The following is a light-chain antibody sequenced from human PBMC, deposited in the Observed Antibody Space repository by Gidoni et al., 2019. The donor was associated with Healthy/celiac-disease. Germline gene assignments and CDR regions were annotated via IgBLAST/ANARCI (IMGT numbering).Light chain of an antibody. Sequence: DIQMTQSPSTLSASVGDRVTITCRASQSISSWLAWYQQKPVKALKLLIYDASSLESGVPSRFSGSGSGTEFTLTSSSLQPDDVATYYCQQYNSDRTFGQXTKVEIK. CDR3: QQYNSDRT. CDR1: QSISSW. CDR2: DAS. J-gene: IGKJ1*01. V-gene: IGKV1-5*01.